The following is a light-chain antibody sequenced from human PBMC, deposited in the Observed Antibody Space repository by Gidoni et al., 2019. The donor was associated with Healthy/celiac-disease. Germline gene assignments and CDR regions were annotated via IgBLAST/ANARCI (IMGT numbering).Light chain of an antibody. Sequence: EIVMTHSPATLSVSPGESATLSCRASQSVNSNLAWYQQKPGQAPRLLIYGASTRATGIPARFRGSGSGTEFTLTISSLQSEDFAVYYCQQYNNWPPYTFGQGTKLEIK. J-gene: IGKJ2*01. CDR3: QQYNNWPPYT. V-gene: IGKV3-15*01. CDR2: GAS. CDR1: QSVNSN.